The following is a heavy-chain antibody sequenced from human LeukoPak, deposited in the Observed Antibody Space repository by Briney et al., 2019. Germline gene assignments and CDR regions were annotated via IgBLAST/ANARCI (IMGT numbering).Heavy chain of an antibody. D-gene: IGHD2-15*01. CDR2: IIPIFGTA. V-gene: IGHV1-69*01. J-gene: IGHJ6*04. CDR1: GGTFSSYA. Sequence: SVKVSCKASGGTFSSYAISWVRQAPGQGLEWMGGIIPIFGTANYAQKFQGRVTITADESTSTAYVELSSLRSEDTAVYYCARLLEEAYHYGMDVWGKGTTVTVSS. CDR3: ARLLEEAYHYGMDV.